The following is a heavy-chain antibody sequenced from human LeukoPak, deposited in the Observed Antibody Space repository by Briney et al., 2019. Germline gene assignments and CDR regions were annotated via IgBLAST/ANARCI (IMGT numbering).Heavy chain of an antibody. CDR3: ARRWAYDYFDY. Sequence: SETLSLTCAVSGGSISSYYWSWIRQPPGKGLEWIGYIYYIGSTNYNPSLKSRVTISVDTSKNQFSLKLSSVSAADTAVCYCARRWAYDYFDYWGQGTLVTVSS. D-gene: IGHD1-26*01. V-gene: IGHV4-59*08. CDR1: GGSISSYY. CDR2: IYYIGST. J-gene: IGHJ4*02.